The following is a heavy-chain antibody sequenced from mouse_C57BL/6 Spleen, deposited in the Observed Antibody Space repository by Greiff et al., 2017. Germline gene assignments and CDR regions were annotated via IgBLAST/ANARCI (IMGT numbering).Heavy chain of an antibody. D-gene: IGHD1-1*01. CDR1: GYAFSSSW. Sequence: VKLVESGPELVKPGASVKISCKASGYAFSSSWMNWVKQRPGKGLEWIGRIYPGDGDTNYNGKFKGKATLTADKSSSTAYMQLSSLTSEDSAVYFCARSTVVADYFDYWGQGTTLTVSS. CDR2: IYPGDGDT. CDR3: ARSTVVADYFDY. V-gene: IGHV1-82*01. J-gene: IGHJ2*01.